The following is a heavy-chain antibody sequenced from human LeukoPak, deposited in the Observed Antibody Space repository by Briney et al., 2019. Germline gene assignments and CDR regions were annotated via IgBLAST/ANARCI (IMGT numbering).Heavy chain of an antibody. CDR1: GFTFTNAW. CDR3: TTDLGITMIRGVIVF. V-gene: IGHV3-15*01. D-gene: IGHD3-10*01. Sequence: PGGALRLSCAASGFTFTNAWMSWVRQAPGKGGERVGRIKSKGDGEATDYAAPVRGRFTMSRDDSTATLYLQMNSLKTEDTAVYFCTTDLGITMIRGVIVFWGQGTLVTVSS. CDR2: IKSKGDGEAT. J-gene: IGHJ4*02.